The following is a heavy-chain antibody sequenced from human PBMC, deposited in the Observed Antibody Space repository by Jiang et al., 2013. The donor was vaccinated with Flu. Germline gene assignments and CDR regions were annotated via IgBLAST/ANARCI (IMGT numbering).Heavy chain of an antibody. CDR1: GVSIRAYY. CDR2: GYHSGDI. J-gene: IGHJ1*01. CDR3: ASTRLLVNWQGRSDFGYFLH. Sequence: SGSGLVKPSETLSLTCSVSGVSIRAYYWSWLRLSPGRRLEWIGYGYHSGDIRYNDSFKRRAAISVSTSRKEVSLKLSSVTAADTAVYYCASTRLLVNWQGRSDFGYFLHWGQGTLVNVSP. D-gene: IGHD2/OR15-2a*01. V-gene: IGHV4-59*01.